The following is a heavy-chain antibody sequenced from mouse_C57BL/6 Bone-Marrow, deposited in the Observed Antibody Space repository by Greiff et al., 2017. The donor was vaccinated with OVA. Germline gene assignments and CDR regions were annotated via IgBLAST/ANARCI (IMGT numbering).Heavy chain of an antibody. CDR1: GFTFSSYA. CDR2: ISDGGSYT. J-gene: IGHJ3*01. Sequence: DVHLVESGGGLVKPGGSLKLSCAASGFTFSSYAMSWVRQTPEKRLEWVATISDGGSYTYYPDNVKGRFTISRDNAKNNLYLQMSHLKSEDTAMYYCARGYDYSWFAYWGQGTLVTVSA. D-gene: IGHD2-4*01. V-gene: IGHV5-4*01. CDR3: ARGYDYSWFAY.